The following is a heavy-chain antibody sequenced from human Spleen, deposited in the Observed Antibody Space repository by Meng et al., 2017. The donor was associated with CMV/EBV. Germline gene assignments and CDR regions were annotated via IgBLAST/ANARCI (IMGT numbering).Heavy chain of an antibody. J-gene: IGHJ4*02. CDR2: ISSSSTYI. Sequence: LSLTCAASGFTFSSYTMNWVRQTPGKGLEWVSSISSSSTYIYYADSVKGRFTISRDNAKNSLYLQMNSLRAEDTAVYYCARVVPDAGLDYWGQGTLVTVSS. CDR1: GFTFSSYT. V-gene: IGHV3-21*01. D-gene: IGHD2-2*01. CDR3: ARVVPDAGLDY.